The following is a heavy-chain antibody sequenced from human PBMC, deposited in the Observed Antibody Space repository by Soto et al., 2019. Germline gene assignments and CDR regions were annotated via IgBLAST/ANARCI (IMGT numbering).Heavy chain of an antibody. V-gene: IGHV1-2*02. CDR1: GYTFTVYY. Sequence: ASVKVSCKASGYTFTVYYMHWVRQAPGQGLEWMGWINPKSGGTMYPQKFQGRVTMTWDTSISTAYMALTRLRSDDTAVYYCARDLAKGGGSAGFDYWGQGTMVTVSS. J-gene: IGHJ4*02. CDR2: INPKSGGT. D-gene: IGHD1-26*01. CDR3: ARDLAKGGGSAGFDY.